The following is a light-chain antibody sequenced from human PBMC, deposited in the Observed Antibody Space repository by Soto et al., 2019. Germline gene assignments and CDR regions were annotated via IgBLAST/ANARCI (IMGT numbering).Light chain of an antibody. J-gene: IGLJ1*01. CDR3: VTWDASLNVYV. V-gene: IGLV1-44*01. Sequence: QSLLSQLPSASGTPGQRYTISCSGSISNIGSNTVNWYQHLPGTAPKLLIYSNNQRPSGVPDRLSGSKSGTSASLDISGLQSVDAADYYCVTWDASLNVYVFGTGTKVTV. CDR2: SNN. CDR1: ISNIGSNT.